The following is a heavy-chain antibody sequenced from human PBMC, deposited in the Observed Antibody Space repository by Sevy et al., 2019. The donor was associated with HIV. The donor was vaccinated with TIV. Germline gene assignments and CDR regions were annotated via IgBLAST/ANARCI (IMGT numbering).Heavy chain of an antibody. V-gene: IGHV3-74*01. D-gene: IGHD3-10*01. Sequence: GGSLRLSCAASGFNFASYWMHWVRQSPGKGLVWVSRINSDGTTTKYADSVRGRFTMSRDNAKSTLFLQINSLRPEDTALYYCARGGILYFGAIDNWGQGTLVTVSS. CDR3: ARGGILYFGAIDN. CDR2: INSDGTTT. CDR1: GFNFASYW. J-gene: IGHJ4*02.